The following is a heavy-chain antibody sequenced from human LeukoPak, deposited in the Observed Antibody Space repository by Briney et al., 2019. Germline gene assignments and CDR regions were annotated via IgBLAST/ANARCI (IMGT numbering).Heavy chain of an antibody. V-gene: IGHV1-18*04. Sequence: ASVKVSCKASGYTFTGYYMHWVRQAPGQGLEWMGWINVYNGDTRYAQRLQGRVTVTTDTSTSTAYMELRSLISDDTAVYYCARFYCSSTSCYAGGPSNGFDIWGQGTMVTVSS. CDR2: INVYNGDT. CDR3: ARFYCSSTSCYAGGPSNGFDI. CDR1: GYTFTGYY. D-gene: IGHD2-2*01. J-gene: IGHJ3*02.